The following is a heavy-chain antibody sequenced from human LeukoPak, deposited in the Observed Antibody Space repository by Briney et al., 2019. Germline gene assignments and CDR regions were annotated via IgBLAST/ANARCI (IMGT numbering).Heavy chain of an antibody. CDR2: ISYDGSNK. CDR1: GFTFCSYA. J-gene: IGHJ4*02. Sequence: GRSLRLSCAASGFTFCSYAMHWVRQAPGKGLEWVAAISYDGSNKYYADSVKGRFTISRDNSKNTLYLQMNSLRAEDTAVYYCARDSGDYYDSSGPGGYWGQGTLVTVSS. D-gene: IGHD3-22*01. V-gene: IGHV3-30*01. CDR3: ARDSGDYYDSSGPGGY.